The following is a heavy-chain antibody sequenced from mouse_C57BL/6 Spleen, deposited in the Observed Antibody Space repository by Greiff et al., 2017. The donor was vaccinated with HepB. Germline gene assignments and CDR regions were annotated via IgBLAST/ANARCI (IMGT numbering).Heavy chain of an antibody. V-gene: IGHV1-26*01. D-gene: IGHD1-1*01. CDR3: ARWGTTGFDY. CDR2: INPNNGGT. CDR1: GYTFTDYY. J-gene: IGHJ2*01. Sequence: EVQLQQSGPELVKPGASVKISCKASGYTFTDYYMNWVKQSHGKSLEWIGDINPNNGGTSYNQKFKGKATLTVDKSSSTAYMELRSLTSEDSAVYYCARWGTTGFDYWCQGTTLTVSS.